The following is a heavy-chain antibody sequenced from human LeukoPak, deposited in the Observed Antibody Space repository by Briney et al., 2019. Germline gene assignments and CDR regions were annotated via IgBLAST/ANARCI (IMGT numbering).Heavy chain of an antibody. D-gene: IGHD6-19*01. Sequence: SETLSLTCTVSGGSISSYYWSWIRQPPGKGLEWIGYIYYSGSTNYNPSLKSRVTISVDTSKNQFSLKLSSVTAADTAVYYCAKAVAGGSNWFDPWGQGTLVTVSS. J-gene: IGHJ5*02. CDR3: AKAVAGGSNWFDP. V-gene: IGHV4-59*01. CDR1: GGSISSYY. CDR2: IYYSGST.